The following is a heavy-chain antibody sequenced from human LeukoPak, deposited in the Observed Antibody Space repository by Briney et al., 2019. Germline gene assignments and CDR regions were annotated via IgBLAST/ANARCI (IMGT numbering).Heavy chain of an antibody. J-gene: IGHJ4*02. CDR2: ISYDGSNK. Sequence: GGSLRLSCAASGFTFSSYGMHWVRQAPGKGLEGVAVISYDGSNKYYADSVKGRFTISRDNSKNTLYLQMNSLRAEDTAVYYCAKWRAKPPGFDYWGQGTLVTVSS. V-gene: IGHV3-30*18. D-gene: IGHD3-10*01. CDR3: AKWRAKPPGFDY. CDR1: GFTFSSYG.